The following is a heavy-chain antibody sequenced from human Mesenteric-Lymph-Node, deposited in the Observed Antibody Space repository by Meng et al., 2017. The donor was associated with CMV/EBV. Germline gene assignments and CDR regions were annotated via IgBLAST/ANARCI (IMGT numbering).Heavy chain of an antibody. CDR2: IYHSGST. CDR3: ARGLRSSGWPFDY. Sequence: SETLSLTCTVSGYSISSGYYWGWIRQPPGKGLEWIGSIYHSGSTYYNPSLKSRVTISVDTSKNQFSLKLSSVTAADTAVYYCARGLRSSGWPFDYWGQGTLVTVSS. V-gene: IGHV4-38-2*02. D-gene: IGHD6-19*01. J-gene: IGHJ4*02. CDR1: GYSISSGYY.